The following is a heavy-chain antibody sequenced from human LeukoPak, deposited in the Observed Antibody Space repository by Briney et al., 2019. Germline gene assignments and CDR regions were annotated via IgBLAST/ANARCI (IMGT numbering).Heavy chain of an antibody. Sequence: SVKVSCKASGGTFGSYAISWVRQAPGQGLEWMGGIIPIFGTANYAQKFQGRVTITADESTSTAYMELNSLRSEDTAVYYCAREVEWLRDAFLWGQGTLVTVSS. J-gene: IGHJ4*02. V-gene: IGHV1-69*01. CDR1: GGTFGSYA. D-gene: IGHD5-12*01. CDR3: AREVEWLRDAFL. CDR2: IIPIFGTA.